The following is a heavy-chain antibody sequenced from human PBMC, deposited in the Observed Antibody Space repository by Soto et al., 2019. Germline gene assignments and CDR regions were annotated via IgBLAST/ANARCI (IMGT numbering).Heavy chain of an antibody. Sequence: GGSLRLSCAASGFTFSNYNMNWVRQAPGKGLEWVSFISTASTTIYYADSVKGRFTVSRDDAKKSLFLQMNSLRAEDTAVYYCARPRTSGSYYVNNWFDSWGQGT. J-gene: IGHJ5*01. CDR2: ISTASTTI. CDR1: GFTFSNYN. CDR3: ARPRTSGSYYVNNWFDS. D-gene: IGHD1-26*01. V-gene: IGHV3-48*01.